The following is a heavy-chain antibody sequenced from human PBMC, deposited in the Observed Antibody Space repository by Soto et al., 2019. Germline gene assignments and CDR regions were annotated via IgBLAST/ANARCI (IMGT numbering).Heavy chain of an antibody. CDR3: TREGWYQLLYRY. J-gene: IGHJ4*02. CDR2: IRSKAYGGTT. Sequence: GGSLRLSCTASGFTFGDYAMSWVRQAPGKGLEWVGFIRSKAYGGTTEYAASVKGRFTISRDDSKSIAYLQMNSLKTEDTAVYYCTREGWYQLLYRYWGQGTLVTVSS. CDR1: GFTFGDYA. V-gene: IGHV3-49*04. D-gene: IGHD2-2*02.